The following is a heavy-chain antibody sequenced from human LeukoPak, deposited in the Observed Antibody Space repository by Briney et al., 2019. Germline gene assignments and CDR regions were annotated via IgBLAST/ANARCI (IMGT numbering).Heavy chain of an antibody. CDR1: GGSFSGYY. V-gene: IGHV4-34*01. CDR2: INYSGST. Sequence: SAALSLPFAVYGGSFSGYYWRWIRPPPGKGLGWVGGINYSGSTNYNPSLKSRVTISVDTSKNQFSLKLSSVTAADTAVYYCARGVPKRVVVVPAAIGVFGYWGQGTLVTVSS. CDR3: ARGVPKRVVVVPAAIGVFGY. J-gene: IGHJ4*02. D-gene: IGHD2-2*01.